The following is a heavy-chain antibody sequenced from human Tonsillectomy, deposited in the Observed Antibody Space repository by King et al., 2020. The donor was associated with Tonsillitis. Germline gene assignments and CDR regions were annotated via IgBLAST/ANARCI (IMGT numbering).Heavy chain of an antibody. V-gene: IGHV4-59*01. D-gene: IGHD6-13*01. CDR1: GGSISSYY. CDR2: IYYSGST. J-gene: IGHJ6*03. CDR3: ERGVIAAPWYYYYMDV. Sequence: VQLQESGPGLVKPSETLSLTCTVSGGSISSYYWSWIRQPPGKGLEWIGYIYYSGSTNYNPSLKSRVTISVDTSKNPFSLKLSSVTAADTAVYYCERGVIAAPWYYYYMDVWGKGTTVTVSS.